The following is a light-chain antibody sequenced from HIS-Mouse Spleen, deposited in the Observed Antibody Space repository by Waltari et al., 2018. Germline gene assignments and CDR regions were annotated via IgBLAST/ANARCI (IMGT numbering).Light chain of an antibody. J-gene: IGLJ2*01. Sequence: SYELTQPPSVSVSPGQTARITCSGDALPKKSAYWYQQKSGQAPVLVIYEDSKRPSGIPERFAGSSSGTMATWTISGAQVEDEADYYGYSTDSSGNHRVFGGGTKLTVL. CDR2: EDS. CDR3: YSTDSSGNHRV. V-gene: IGLV3-10*01. CDR1: ALPKKS.